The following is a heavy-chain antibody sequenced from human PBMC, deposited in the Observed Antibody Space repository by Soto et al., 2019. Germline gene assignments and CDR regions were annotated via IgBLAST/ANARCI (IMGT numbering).Heavy chain of an antibody. J-gene: IGHJ4*02. D-gene: IGHD3-3*01. CDR2: ISNDGRAQ. CDR1: TVTINVHG. Sequence: GGSLRLSCTSSTVTINVHGIEWVRQAPGKGLEWVGFISNDGRAQYYADSVKGRVTISRDYSKNTVDLQMNSLRTEETAVYYCARDIWSGDYKGFDYWGPGTLVTVSS. CDR3: ARDIWSGDYKGFDY. V-gene: IGHV3-30*03.